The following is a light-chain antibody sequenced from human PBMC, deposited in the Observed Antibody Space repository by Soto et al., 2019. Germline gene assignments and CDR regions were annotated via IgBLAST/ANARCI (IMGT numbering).Light chain of an antibody. CDR2: KAS. Sequence: DIQMTQSPSSVSAFVGDRFTITCRASQSINTWLAWYQQKPGKAPKLLIYKASNLESGVPSRFSGSGSGTEFTLTISSLQPDDIATYYCQQYSSFWTFGQGTKV. V-gene: IGKV1-5*03. CDR3: QQYSSFWT. J-gene: IGKJ1*01. CDR1: QSINTW.